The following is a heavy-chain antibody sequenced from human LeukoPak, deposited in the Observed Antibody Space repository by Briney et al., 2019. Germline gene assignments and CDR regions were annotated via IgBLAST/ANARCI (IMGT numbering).Heavy chain of an antibody. CDR2: IWCDGSNK. Sequence: GRSLRLSCAASGFTFSSYGMHWVRQAPGKGLEWVAVIWCDGSNKYYADSVKGRFTISRDNSKNTLYLQMNSLRAEDTAVYYCAKDVDLNHQPMYYFDYWGQGTLVTVSS. J-gene: IGHJ4*02. V-gene: IGHV3-33*06. CDR1: GFTFSSYG. CDR3: AKDVDLNHQPMYYFDY. D-gene: IGHD2-2*01.